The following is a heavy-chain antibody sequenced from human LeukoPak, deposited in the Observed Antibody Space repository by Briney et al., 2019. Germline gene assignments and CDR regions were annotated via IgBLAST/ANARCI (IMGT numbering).Heavy chain of an antibody. D-gene: IGHD3-10*01. Sequence: PGGSLRLSCAASGFTFSSYWMSWVRQAPGKGLEWVANIKQDGSEKYYVDSVKGRFTISRDNAKNSLYLQMNSLRAEDTAVYYCAKDKAGVRGVIYVFDYWGQGTLVTVSS. CDR1: GFTFSSYW. V-gene: IGHV3-7*01. CDR3: AKDKAGVRGVIYVFDY. J-gene: IGHJ4*02. CDR2: IKQDGSEK.